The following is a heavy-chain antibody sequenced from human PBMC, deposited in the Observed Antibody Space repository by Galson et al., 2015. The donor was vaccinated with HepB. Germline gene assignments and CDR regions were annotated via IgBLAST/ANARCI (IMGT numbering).Heavy chain of an antibody. CDR3: AKRISITFFGPGKNYMDV. D-gene: IGHD3-3*01. Sequence: SLRLSCAASGFTFSSHAMSWVRQAPGKGLEWVSGISGSGDTTYYAGSVDGRLTISRDNSKNTLYMQINSLTAEDTAVYYCAKRISITFFGPGKNYMDVWGKGTTVTVSS. CDR2: ISGSGDTT. CDR1: GFTFSSHA. J-gene: IGHJ6*03. V-gene: IGHV3-23*01.